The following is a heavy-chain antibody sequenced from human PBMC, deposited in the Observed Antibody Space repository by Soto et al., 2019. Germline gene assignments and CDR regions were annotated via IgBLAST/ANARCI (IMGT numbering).Heavy chain of an antibody. D-gene: IGHD3-22*01. CDR3: ARSGYYDSSGYFGDY. Sequence: ASVKVSCKASGGTFSSYTISWVRQAPGQGLEWMGWISAYNGNTNYAQKLQGRVTMTTDTSTSTAYMELRSLRSDDMAVYYCARSGYYDSSGYFGDYWGQGTLVTVSS. CDR2: ISAYNGNT. CDR1: GGTFSSYT. J-gene: IGHJ4*02. V-gene: IGHV1-18*03.